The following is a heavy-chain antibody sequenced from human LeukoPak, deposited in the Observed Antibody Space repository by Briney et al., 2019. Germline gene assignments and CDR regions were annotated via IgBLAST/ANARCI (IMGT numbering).Heavy chain of an antibody. J-gene: IGHJ4*02. D-gene: IGHD6-19*01. V-gene: IGHV4-59*01. CDR2: IYYSGST. CDR3: ARYIAVAFDY. Sequence: PSETLSLTCTVSGGSISSYYWSWIRQPPGKGLEWIGYIYYSGSTNYNPSLKSRVTISVDTFKNQFSLKLSSVTAADTAVYYCARYIAVAFDYWGQGTLVTVSS. CDR1: GGSISSYY.